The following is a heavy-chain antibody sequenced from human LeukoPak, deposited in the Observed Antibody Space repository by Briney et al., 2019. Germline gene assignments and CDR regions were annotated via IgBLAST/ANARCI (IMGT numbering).Heavy chain of an antibody. CDR1: GGTFSSYA. D-gene: IGHD2-21*02. CDR3: ARGWRLLPPGIGMDV. J-gene: IGHJ6*02. CDR2: IIPIFGTA. Sequence: ASVKVSCKASGGTFSSYAISWVRQAPGQGLEWMGGIIPIFGTANYAQKFQGRVTITADESTNTAYMELSSLRSEDTAVYYCARGWRLLPPGIGMDVWGQGITVTVSS. V-gene: IGHV1-69*13.